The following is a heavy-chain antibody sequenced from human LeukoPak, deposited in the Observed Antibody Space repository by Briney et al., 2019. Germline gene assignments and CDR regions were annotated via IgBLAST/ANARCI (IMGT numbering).Heavy chain of an antibody. D-gene: IGHD1-1*01. CDR3: ARALTTLTYEGY. J-gene: IGHJ4*02. CDR1: GFTFSSYT. CDR2: ISGSNSYI. Sequence: GGSLRLSCAASGFTFSSYTMRWIRQAPGKGLEWVSSISGSNSYILYADSVKGRFTVSRDNAKDSLYLQMNSLRAEDTAVYYCARALTTLTYEGYWGQGTLVTVSS. V-gene: IGHV3-21*01.